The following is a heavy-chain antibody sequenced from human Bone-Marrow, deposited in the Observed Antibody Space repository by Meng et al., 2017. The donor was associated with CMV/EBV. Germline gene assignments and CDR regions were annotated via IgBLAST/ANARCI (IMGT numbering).Heavy chain of an antibody. J-gene: IGHJ6*02. D-gene: IGHD3-3*01. V-gene: IGHV3-30*02. CDR3: ARAYDFWRTDYYYGMDV. CDR1: GFTFSNYG. Sequence: GESLKISCAASGFTFSNYGMHWVRQAPGKGLEWVAFIRYDGSNKYYADSVKGRFTISRDNAKNSLYLQMNSLSAEDTAVYCCARAYDFWRTDYYYGMDVWGQGTTVTVAS. CDR2: IRYDGSNK.